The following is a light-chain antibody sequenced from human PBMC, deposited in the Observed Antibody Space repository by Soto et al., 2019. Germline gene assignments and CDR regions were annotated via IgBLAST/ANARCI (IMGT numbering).Light chain of an antibody. Sequence: VVLTQSPGTFSLSPGERATLSCRASQTVANNFLAWYQERPGRGPRLLIYGASTRATGIPDRFSGSGSGTDFTLSISRLDPEDFAVYYCRQYGRSLEFAVGGGTKVDIK. J-gene: IGKJ4*01. CDR2: GAS. CDR3: RQYGRSLEFA. CDR1: QTVANNF. V-gene: IGKV3-20*01.